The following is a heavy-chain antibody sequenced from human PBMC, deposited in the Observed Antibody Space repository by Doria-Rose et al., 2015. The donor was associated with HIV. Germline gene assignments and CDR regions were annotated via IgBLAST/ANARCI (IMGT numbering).Heavy chain of an antibody. CDR1: GGSFSGYY. Sequence: QVQLQQWGARLLKPAETLSLTCAVYGGSFSGYYWSWIRQSPGKGLEWIGEISHSGSSTYDPSLKSRVTISVDTSKNQFSLKLNSVTAADTAIYYCARGVGGTGAYDFWGQGTRGTGST. J-gene: IGHJ4*02. D-gene: IGHD1-26*01. V-gene: IGHV4-34*01. CDR2: ISHSGSS. CDR3: ARGVGGTGAYDF.